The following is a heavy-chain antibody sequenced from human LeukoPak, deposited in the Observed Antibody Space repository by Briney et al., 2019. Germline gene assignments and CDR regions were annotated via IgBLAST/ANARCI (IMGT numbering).Heavy chain of an antibody. CDR2: ISAYNGNT. V-gene: IGHV1-18*01. CDR3: AKSPYYYDSSGPPDAFDI. Sequence: ASVKVSCKASGYTFTSYGISWVRQAPGQGLEWVGWISAYNGNTNYAQKLQGRVTMTTDKSTSTAYMELSSLRSEDTAVYYCAKSPYYYDSSGPPDAFDIWGQGTMVTVSS. D-gene: IGHD3-22*01. CDR1: GYTFTSYG. J-gene: IGHJ3*02.